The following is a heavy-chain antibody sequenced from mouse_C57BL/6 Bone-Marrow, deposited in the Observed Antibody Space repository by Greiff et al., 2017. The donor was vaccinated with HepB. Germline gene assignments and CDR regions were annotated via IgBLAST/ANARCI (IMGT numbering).Heavy chain of an antibody. CDR3: ARGGSYYGYPWFAY. Sequence: EVQLQQSGPELVKPGASVTISCKASGYSFTDYNMNWVKLSNGKSLEWIGVINPNYGTTSYNQKFKGKATLTVDQSSITAYRQLNSLTSEDSAVYYSARGGSYYGYPWFAYWGQGTLVTVSA. D-gene: IGHD2-2*01. CDR1: GYSFTDYN. J-gene: IGHJ3*01. CDR2: INPNYGTT. V-gene: IGHV1-39*01.